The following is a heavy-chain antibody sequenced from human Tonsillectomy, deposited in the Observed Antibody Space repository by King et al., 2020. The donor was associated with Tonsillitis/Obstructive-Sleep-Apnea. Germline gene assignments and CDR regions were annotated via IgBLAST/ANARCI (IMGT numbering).Heavy chain of an antibody. Sequence: VQLVESGGGVVQPGGSLRLSCAASGFTFDDYAMHWVRQAPGKGVEWVSLISGDGGSTYYADSVKGRFTISRDNSKNSLYLQMNSLRTEDTALYYCAKVSWSGYSFRYYYMDVWGKGTTVTVSS. V-gene: IGHV3-43*02. CDR1: GFTFDDYA. CDR3: AKVSWSGYSFRYYYMDV. D-gene: IGHD3-3*01. CDR2: ISGDGGST. J-gene: IGHJ6*03.